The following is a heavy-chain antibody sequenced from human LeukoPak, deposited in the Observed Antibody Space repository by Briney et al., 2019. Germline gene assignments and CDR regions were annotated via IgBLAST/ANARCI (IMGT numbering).Heavy chain of an antibody. J-gene: IGHJ4*02. D-gene: IGHD6-13*01. CDR3: ARTDSSSSDY. CDR2: IYYSGST. CDR1: GGSISSYY. V-gene: IGHV4-59*12. Sequence: SETLSLTCTVSGGSISSYYWSWIRQPPGKGLEWIGYIYYSGSTNYNPSLKSRVTMSVDTSKNQFSLKLSSVTAADTAVYYCARTDSSSSDYWGQGTLVTVSS.